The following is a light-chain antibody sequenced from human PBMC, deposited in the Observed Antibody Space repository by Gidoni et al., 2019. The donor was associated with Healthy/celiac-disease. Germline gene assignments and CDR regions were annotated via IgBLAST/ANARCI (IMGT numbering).Light chain of an antibody. CDR2: AAS. CDR3: PQSYSTPPLLT. V-gene: IGKV1-39*01. CDR1: QSISSY. Sequence: DIQMTQSPSSLSASVGDRVTITCRASQSISSYLNWYQQKPGKAPKLLIYAASSLQSGVPSRFSGSGSGTDFTLTISSLQPEDFATYYCPQSYSTPPLLTFGGGTKVEIK. J-gene: IGKJ4*01.